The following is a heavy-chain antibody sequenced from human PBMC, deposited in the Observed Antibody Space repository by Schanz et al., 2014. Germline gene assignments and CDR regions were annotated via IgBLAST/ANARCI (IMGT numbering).Heavy chain of an antibody. J-gene: IGHJ4*02. V-gene: IGHV3-13*04. CDR3: ARPRFDYGEVDY. D-gene: IGHD4-17*01. CDR1: GFSIRNHD. CDR2: IGTAGDT. Sequence: EVQLVESGGGVVQFGRSLRLSCAASGFSIRNHDMHWVRQATGAGLEWVSAIGTAGDTFYLDSVKGRFTISRDRFQNTLYLRMSSLRAEDTAVYYCARPRFDYGEVDYWGQGTLVTVSS.